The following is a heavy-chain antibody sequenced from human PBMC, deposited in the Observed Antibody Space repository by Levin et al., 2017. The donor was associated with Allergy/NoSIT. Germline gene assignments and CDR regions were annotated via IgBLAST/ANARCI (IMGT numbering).Heavy chain of an antibody. CDR2: IIPIFGTA. CDR1: GGTFSSYA. CDR3: ALQGGGVWPLDY. D-gene: IGHD2-8*02. V-gene: IGHV1-69*06. J-gene: IGHJ4*02. Sequence: SVKVSCKASGGTFSSYAISWVRQAPGQGLEWMGGIIPIFGTANYAQKFQGRVTITADKSTSTAYMELSSLRSEDTAVYYCALQGGGVWPLDYWGQGTLVTVSS.